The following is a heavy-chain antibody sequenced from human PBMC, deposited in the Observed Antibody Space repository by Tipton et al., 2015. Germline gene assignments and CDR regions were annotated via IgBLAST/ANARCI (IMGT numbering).Heavy chain of an antibody. Sequence: GLVKPSGTLSLTCAVSGGSISSSNWWSWVRQPPGKGLEWIGSFFHSGNTFHNPSLRSRVIISVDTSKNQFSLTVTSVTAADTAVYYCARSRYTVTPDSWGQGTLVTVSS. CDR3: ARSRYTVTPDS. CDR2: FFHSGNT. V-gene: IGHV4-4*02. CDR1: GGSISSSNW. J-gene: IGHJ4*02. D-gene: IGHD4-17*01.